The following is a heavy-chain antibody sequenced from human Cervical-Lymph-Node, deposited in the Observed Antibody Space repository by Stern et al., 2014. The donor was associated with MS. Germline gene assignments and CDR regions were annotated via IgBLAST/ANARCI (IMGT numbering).Heavy chain of an antibody. J-gene: IGHJ4*02. CDR2: ISAYNGNT. V-gene: IGHV1-18*01. CDR3: ARDKVVVVAATPMGY. Sequence: MQLVESGAEVKKPGASVKVSCKASGYTFTSYGISWVRQAPGQGLEWMGWISAYNGNTNYAQKLQGRVTMTTDTSTSTAYMELRSLRSDDTAVYYCARDKVVVVAATPMGYWGQGTLVTVSS. CDR1: GYTFTSYG. D-gene: IGHD2-15*01.